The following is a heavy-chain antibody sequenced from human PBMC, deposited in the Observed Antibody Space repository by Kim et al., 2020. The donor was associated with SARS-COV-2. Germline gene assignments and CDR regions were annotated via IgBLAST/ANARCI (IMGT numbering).Heavy chain of an antibody. J-gene: IGHJ4*02. V-gene: IGHV1-69*01. Sequence: AQKVQGRGTITADESTGTAYMELSSLRSEDTAVYYCARGPREVRGVTCDYWGQGTLVTVSS. CDR3: ARGPREVRGVTCDY. D-gene: IGHD3-10*01.